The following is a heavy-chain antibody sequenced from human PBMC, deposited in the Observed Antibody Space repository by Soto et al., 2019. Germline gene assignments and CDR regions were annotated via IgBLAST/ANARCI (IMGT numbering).Heavy chain of an antibody. CDR1: GGSISSSNHY. CDR2: IYYSGTT. V-gene: IGHV4-39*01. CDR3: ARYYGGKVLDF. D-gene: IGHD4-17*01. J-gene: IGHJ4*02. Sequence: SETLSLTCTVSGGSISSSNHYWGWIRQPPGQGLEWIGSIYYSGTTFYNPSLKSRVTISVDLSKNQFSLKLSSVTAADTAVYYCARYYGGKVLDFWGQGTLVTVSS.